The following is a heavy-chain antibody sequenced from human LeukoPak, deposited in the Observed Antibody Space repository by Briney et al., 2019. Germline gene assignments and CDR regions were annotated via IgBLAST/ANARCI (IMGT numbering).Heavy chain of an antibody. CDR2: IYHSGST. V-gene: IGHV4-39*07. J-gene: IGHJ4*02. D-gene: IGHD3-10*01. CDR1: GGSISSSSYY. Sequence: SETLSLTCTVSGGSISSSSYYWGWIRQPPGKGLEWIGSIYHSGSTYYNPSLKSRVTISVDTSKNQFSLKLSSVTAADTAVYYCARIRITMVRGVINYFDYWGQGTLVTVSS. CDR3: ARIRITMVRGVINYFDY.